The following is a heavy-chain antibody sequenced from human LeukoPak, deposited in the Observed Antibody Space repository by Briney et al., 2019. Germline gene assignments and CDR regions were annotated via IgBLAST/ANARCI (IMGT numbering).Heavy chain of an antibody. Sequence: GASVKVSCKASGYTFTSYDINWVRQATGQGLEWMGWMNPNSGNTGYAQKFQGRVTMTRNTSISTAYMELSSLRSEDTAVYYCARGGLLTLNDAFDIWGQGTMVTVSS. CDR2: MNPNSGNT. V-gene: IGHV1-8*01. CDR3: ARGGLLTLNDAFDI. CDR1: GYTFTSYD. D-gene: IGHD1-26*01. J-gene: IGHJ3*02.